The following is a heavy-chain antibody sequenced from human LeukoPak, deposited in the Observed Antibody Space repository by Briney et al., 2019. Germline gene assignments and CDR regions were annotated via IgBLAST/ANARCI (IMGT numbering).Heavy chain of an antibody. CDR2: ISGGGGRT. V-gene: IGHV3-23*01. Sequence: GESLRLSCAASGFTFRYNAMNWVCHGPGQGMELVSAISGGGGRTSYADSVKGRFTISRNNSKNTLYLQMNSLRAEDTAVYYCAKDGQGTVTRNYYYMDVWGKGTTVTISS. CDR3: AKDGQGTVTRNYYYMDV. CDR1: GFTFRYNA. J-gene: IGHJ6*03. D-gene: IGHD4-17*01.